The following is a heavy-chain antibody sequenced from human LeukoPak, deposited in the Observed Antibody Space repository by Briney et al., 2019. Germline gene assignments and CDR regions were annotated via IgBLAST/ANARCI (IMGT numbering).Heavy chain of an antibody. CDR3: APDHYYDSSGYPISYNWFDP. J-gene: IGHJ5*02. CDR2: ISYDGSNK. V-gene: IGHV3-30*03. Sequence: PGGSLRLFCAASGFTFSSYGMQWVRQAPGKGLEWVAVISYDGSNKYYADSVKGRFTISRDNSKNTLYLQMNSLRAEDTAVYYCAPDHYYDSSGYPISYNWFDPWGQGTLVTVSS. D-gene: IGHD3-22*01. CDR1: GFTFSSYG.